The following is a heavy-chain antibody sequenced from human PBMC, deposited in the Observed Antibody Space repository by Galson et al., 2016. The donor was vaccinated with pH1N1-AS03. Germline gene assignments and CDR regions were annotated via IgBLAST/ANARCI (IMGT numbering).Heavy chain of an antibody. D-gene: IGHD4/OR15-4a*01. J-gene: IGHJ4*01. CDR3: AREPDPNDYGWFYFDN. CDR1: GFTFTNHW. Sequence: SLRLSCAASGFTFTNHWLHWVRQVQGKGLMWVSGIKSDEYDTRYADSVKGRLAIPRDDAKNTLHPQMHSMRAEDTALYYCAREPDPNDYGWFYFDNWGQGVLVNVSS. CDR2: IKSDEYDT. V-gene: IGHV3-74*01.